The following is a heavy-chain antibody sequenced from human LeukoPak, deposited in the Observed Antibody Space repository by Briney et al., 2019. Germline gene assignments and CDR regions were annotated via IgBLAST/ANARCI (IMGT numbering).Heavy chain of an antibody. Sequence: PGGSLRLSCAASGFTFSSYAMSWVRQAPGKGLEWVSVINDIGGSTYYADSVKGRFTISRDNSKNTLYLQMNSLRAEDTAVYYRAKYVCSSTSCYRSFDYWGQGTLVTVSS. CDR1: GFTFSSYA. V-gene: IGHV3-23*01. J-gene: IGHJ4*02. CDR3: AKYVCSSTSCYRSFDY. D-gene: IGHD2-2*01. CDR2: INDIGGST.